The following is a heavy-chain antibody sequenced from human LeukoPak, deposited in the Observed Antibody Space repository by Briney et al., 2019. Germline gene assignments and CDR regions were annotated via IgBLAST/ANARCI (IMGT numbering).Heavy chain of an antibody. Sequence: GGSLRLSCVASGLTFSSYWMHWVRQAPGKGLVWVSRINGDGSSTSYADSVKGRFTISRDNAKNTLYLQMNSLRAEDTAVYYCARGVYGSSCGYWGQGTLVTVSS. CDR2: INGDGSST. CDR1: GLTFSSYW. D-gene: IGHD6-13*01. J-gene: IGHJ4*02. V-gene: IGHV3-74*01. CDR3: ARGVYGSSCGY.